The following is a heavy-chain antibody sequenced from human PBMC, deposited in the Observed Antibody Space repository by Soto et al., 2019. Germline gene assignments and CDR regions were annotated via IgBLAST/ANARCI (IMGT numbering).Heavy chain of an antibody. CDR2: IIPIFGTA. Sequence: SVKVSCKASGGTFSSYAISWVRQAPGQGLEWMGGIIPIFGTANYAQKFQGRVTITADESTSTAYMELSSLRSEDTAVYYCAYSMAGQWLGSDYWGQGTLVTVSS. D-gene: IGHD5-12*01. CDR3: AYSMAGQWLGSDY. V-gene: IGHV1-69*13. CDR1: GGTFSSYA. J-gene: IGHJ4*02.